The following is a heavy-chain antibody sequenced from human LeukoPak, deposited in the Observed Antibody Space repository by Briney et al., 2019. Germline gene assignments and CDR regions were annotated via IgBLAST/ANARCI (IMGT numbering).Heavy chain of an antibody. CDR2: ISYDGSNK. V-gene: IGHV3-30*03. J-gene: IGHJ4*02. D-gene: IGHD3-10*01. CDR3: ARDGRFGVFFDY. Sequence: AGGSLRLSCAASGFTFSSYGMHWVRQAPGKGLEWVAVISYDGSNKYYADSVKGRFTISRDNSKNTLYLQMNGLRAEDTALYYCARDGRFGVFFDYWGQGTLVTVSS. CDR1: GFTFSSYG.